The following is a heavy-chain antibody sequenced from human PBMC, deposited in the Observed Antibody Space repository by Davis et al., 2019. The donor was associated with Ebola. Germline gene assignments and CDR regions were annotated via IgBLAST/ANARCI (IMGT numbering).Heavy chain of an antibody. CDR3: ARDPLGYTDDNDY. CDR2: IFPGNGNT. CDR1: GYTFTTYG. D-gene: IGHD2-2*02. Sequence: ASVKVSCKASGYTFTTYGLHWVRQAPGQRLEWLGWIFPGNGNTKYSQKFQGRVTMTRDTSTSTVYMELSSLRTEDTAVYYCARDPLGYTDDNDYWGQGTLVTVSS. J-gene: IGHJ4*02. V-gene: IGHV1-3*01.